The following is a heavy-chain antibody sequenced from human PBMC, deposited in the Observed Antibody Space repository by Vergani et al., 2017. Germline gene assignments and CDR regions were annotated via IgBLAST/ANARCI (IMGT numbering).Heavy chain of an antibody. CDR3: AKDIRQGLRSVFDY. V-gene: IGHV3-30*02. Sequence: QVQLVETGGGVVQPGGSLRLYCATSGFSFNTYGAHWVRQAPGKGLEWVAFIGYDGRIKYNVDSVKGRFTISRDNAKNSLYLQMNSLRAEDMALYYCAKDIRQGLRSVFDYWGQGTLVTVSS. CDR1: GFSFNTYG. D-gene: IGHD5-12*01. J-gene: IGHJ4*02. CDR2: IGYDGRIK.